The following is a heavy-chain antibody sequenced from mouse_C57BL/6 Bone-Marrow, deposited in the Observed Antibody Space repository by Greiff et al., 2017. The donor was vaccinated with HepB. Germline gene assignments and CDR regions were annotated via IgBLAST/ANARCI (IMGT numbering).Heavy chain of an antibody. J-gene: IGHJ2*01. CDR3: ARWEGCNWAYYFDY. CDR2: IDPSDSYT. CDR1: GYTFTSYW. D-gene: IGHD4-1*01. V-gene: IGHV1-50*01. Sequence: QVQLQQPGAELVKPGASVKLSCKASGYTFTSYWMQWVKQRPGQGLEWIGEIDPSDSYTNYNQKFKGKATLTVDTSSSTASMQLSSLTSEDSAVYYGARWEGCNWAYYFDYWGQGTTLTVSS.